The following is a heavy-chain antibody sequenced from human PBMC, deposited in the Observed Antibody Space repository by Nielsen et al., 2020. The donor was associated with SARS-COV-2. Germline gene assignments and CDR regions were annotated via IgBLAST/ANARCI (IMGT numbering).Heavy chain of an antibody. CDR1: GFSLSTSGMC. D-gene: IGHD6-13*01. V-gene: IGHV2-70*11. Sequence: SGPTLVKPTQTLTLTCTFSGFSLSTSGMCVSWIRQPPGKALEWLARIDWDDDKYYSTSLKTRLTISKDTSKNQVVLTMTNMDPVDTATYYCARMIPTGYSGTRGGFDYWGQGTLVTVSS. CDR2: IDWDDDK. CDR3: ARMIPTGYSGTRGGFDY. J-gene: IGHJ4*02.